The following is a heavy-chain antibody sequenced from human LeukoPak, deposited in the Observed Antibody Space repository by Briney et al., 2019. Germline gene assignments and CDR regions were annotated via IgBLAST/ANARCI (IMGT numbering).Heavy chain of an antibody. D-gene: IGHD1-7*01. J-gene: IGHJ4*02. CDR2: INHSGST. V-gene: IGHV4-34*01. CDR1: GGSFSGYY. CDR3: ARGGRLTGTTALLDY. Sequence: PSETLSLTCAVYGGSFSGYYWCWIRQPPGKGLEWIGEINHSGSTNYNPSLKSRVTISVDTSKNQFSLKLSSVTAADTAVYYCARGGRLTGTTALLDYWGQGTLVTVSS.